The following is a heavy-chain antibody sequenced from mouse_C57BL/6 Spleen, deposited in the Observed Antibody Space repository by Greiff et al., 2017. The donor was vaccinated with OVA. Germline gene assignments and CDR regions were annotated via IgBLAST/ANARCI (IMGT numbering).Heavy chain of an antibody. Sequence: QVHVKQPGTELVKPGASVKLSCKASGYTFTSYWMHWVKQRPGQGLEWIGNINPSNGGTNYNEKFKSKATLTVDKSSSTAYMQLSSLTSEDSAVYYCARAITTVVGPIDVWGTGTTVTVSS. CDR2: INPSNGGT. CDR1: GYTFTSYW. CDR3: ARAITTVVGPIDV. V-gene: IGHV1-53*01. J-gene: IGHJ1*03. D-gene: IGHD1-1*01.